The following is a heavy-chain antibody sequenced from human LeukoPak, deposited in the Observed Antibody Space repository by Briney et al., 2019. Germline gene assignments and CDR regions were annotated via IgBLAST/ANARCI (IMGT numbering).Heavy chain of an antibody. CDR1: GFTFSSYG. J-gene: IGHJ4*02. CDR3: AKNGGNAAAGFDY. Sequence: GGSLRLSCAASGFTFSSYGMHWVRQAPGKGLEWVAVISYDGSNKYYADSVKGRFTISRDNSKNTLYLQMNSLRAEDTAVYYCAKNGGNAAAGFDYWGQGTLVTVSS. D-gene: IGHD6-13*01. CDR2: ISYDGSNK. V-gene: IGHV3-30*18.